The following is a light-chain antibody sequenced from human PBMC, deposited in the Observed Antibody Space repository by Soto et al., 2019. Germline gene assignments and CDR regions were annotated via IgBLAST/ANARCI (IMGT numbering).Light chain of an antibody. CDR2: DAS. CDR3: QKYKGAPLT. V-gene: IGKV1-27*01. CDR1: QGISIY. J-gene: IGKJ4*01. Sequence: DIQMTQSPSSLSASVGDRVTITCRASQGISIYLAWYQQKPGKVPKLLSYDASTLQSGVPSRFSGSGSGTDFTLTISGLQPEDVATHYCQKYKGAPLTFGGGNKVE.